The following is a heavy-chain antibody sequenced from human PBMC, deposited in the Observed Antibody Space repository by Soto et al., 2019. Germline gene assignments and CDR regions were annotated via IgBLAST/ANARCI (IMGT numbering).Heavy chain of an antibody. CDR2: TNSDGSTS. J-gene: IGHJ6*03. D-gene: IGHD2-15*01. Sequence: EVQLVESGGGLVQPGGSLRLSCAASGFTFSNYWMYWVRQAPGKGLVWVSRTNSDGSTSSYADSVKGRFTISRDNAKTTLYLQMNSLRAEDTAVYYCARRDCVGGSCYSLAGSFYYYMDVWGKGTTVTVFS. CDR1: GFTFSNYW. V-gene: IGHV3-74*01. CDR3: ARRDCVGGSCYSLAGSFYYYMDV.